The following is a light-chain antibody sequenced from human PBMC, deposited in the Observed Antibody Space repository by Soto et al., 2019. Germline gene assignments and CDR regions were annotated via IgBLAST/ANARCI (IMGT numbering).Light chain of an antibody. CDR2: DVT. Sequence: QSALTQPASVSGSPGQSITISCTGTSSDVCGFNYVSWYQQHPGKAPKLMIYDVTNRPSGVSYRFPGSKSGNTASLTISGLQAEDEADYYCNSYTSSSTYVFGTG. J-gene: IGLJ1*01. V-gene: IGLV2-14*03. CDR3: NSYTSSSTYV. CDR1: SSDVCGFNY.